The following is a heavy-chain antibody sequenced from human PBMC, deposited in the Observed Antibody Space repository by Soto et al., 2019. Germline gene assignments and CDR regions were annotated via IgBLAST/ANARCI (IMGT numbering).Heavy chain of an antibody. V-gene: IGHV1-69*01. CDR3: ARVPRPVQPLWNWFDP. CDR1: GGTFSSYA. J-gene: IGHJ5*02. Sequence: QVQLVQSGAEVKKPGSSVKVSCKASGGTFSSYAISWVRQAPGQGLEWMGGIIPIFGTANYAQKFQGRVTITADESKSTAYMELSSLRSEDTAVYYCARVPRPVQPLWNWFDPWGQGTLVTVSS. D-gene: IGHD2-2*01. CDR2: IIPIFGTA.